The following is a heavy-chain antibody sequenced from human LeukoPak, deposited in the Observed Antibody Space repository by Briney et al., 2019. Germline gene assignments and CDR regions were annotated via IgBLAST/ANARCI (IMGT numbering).Heavy chain of an antibody. CDR3: AQTHWGNYNWFDP. J-gene: IGHJ5*02. D-gene: IGHD7-27*01. CDR1: GVTFSGFA. Sequence: GGSLRLSCAASGVTFSGFAMNWVRQAPGKGLEWVPYISSTSSTIYYADSVKGRFTISRDNAKNSLYLQMNSLRAEDTAVYYCAQTHWGNYNWFDPWGQGTLVTVSS. V-gene: IGHV3-48*04. CDR2: ISSTSSTI.